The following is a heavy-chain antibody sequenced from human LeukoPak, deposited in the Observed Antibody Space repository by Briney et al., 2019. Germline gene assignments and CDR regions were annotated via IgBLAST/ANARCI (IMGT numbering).Heavy chain of an antibody. CDR2: ISSSSSYI. V-gene: IGHV3-21*01. CDR1: GFTFSSYS. CDR3: ARGSGSGSYPDAFDI. J-gene: IGHJ3*02. Sequence: GGSLRLSCAASGFTFSSYSMNWVRQAPGKGLEWVSSISSSSSYIYYADSVKGRFTISRDNAKNSLYLQMNSLRAEDTAVYYCARGSGSGSYPDAFDIWGQGTMVTVSS. D-gene: IGHD3-10*01.